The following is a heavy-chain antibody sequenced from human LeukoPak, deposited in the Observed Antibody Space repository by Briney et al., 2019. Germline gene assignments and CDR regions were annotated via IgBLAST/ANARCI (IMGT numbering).Heavy chain of an antibody. V-gene: IGHV1-46*01. J-gene: IGHJ3*01. CDR3: ARGRHYYESSDYYYEGDAFDG. CDR2: INPSGGSI. Sequence: ASVKVSCMPSGYTFTGYYMHWVRQAPGQGLEWMGLINPSGGSITYAQMIQGRDTMTGEMSTRTVYMELSSLRSEDTSIYYCARGRHYYESSDYYYEGDAFDGWGQGTMVTVSS. CDR1: GYTFTGYY. D-gene: IGHD3-22*01.